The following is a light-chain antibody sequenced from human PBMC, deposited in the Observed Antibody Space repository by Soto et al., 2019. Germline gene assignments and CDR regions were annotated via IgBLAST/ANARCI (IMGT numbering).Light chain of an antibody. CDR3: SSYTSSSTLVV. J-gene: IGLJ2*01. Sequence: QSALTQPASVSGSPGQSITISCTGTSSDVGSYNYVSWYQQHPGKAPKLMIYDVSNRPSGVSNRFSGSKSGNTASLTIFGLQAEDEADYYCSSYTSSSTLVVFGGGTKLTVL. CDR1: SSDVGSYNY. V-gene: IGLV2-14*01. CDR2: DVS.